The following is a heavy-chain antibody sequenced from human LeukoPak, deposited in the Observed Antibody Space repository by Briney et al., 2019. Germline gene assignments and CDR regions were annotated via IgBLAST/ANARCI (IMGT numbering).Heavy chain of an antibody. J-gene: IGHJ4*02. D-gene: IGHD3-22*01. CDR1: GYTFTGYY. CDR2: INPNSGGT. Sequence: ASVTVSCKASGYTFTGYYMHWVRQAPGQGLEWMGWINPNSGGTNYAQKFQGRVTMTRDTSISTAYMELSRLRSDDTAVYYCARGRGYYYDSSGWYYFDYWGQGTLVTVSS. CDR3: ARGRGYYYDSSGWYYFDY. V-gene: IGHV1-2*02.